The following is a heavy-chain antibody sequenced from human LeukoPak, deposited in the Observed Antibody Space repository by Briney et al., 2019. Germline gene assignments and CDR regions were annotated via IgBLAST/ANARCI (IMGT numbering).Heavy chain of an antibody. V-gene: IGHV1-2*02. Sequence: ASVKVSCKASGYTFTGYYMHWVRQAPGQGLEWMGWINPNSGGTNYAQKFQGRVTMTRDTSISTAYMELSRLRSDDTAVYYCARHVDSGGNFYFDYWGQGTLVTVSS. CDR2: INPNSGGT. CDR3: ARHVDSGGNFYFDY. CDR1: GYTFTGYY. J-gene: IGHJ4*02. D-gene: IGHD4-17*01.